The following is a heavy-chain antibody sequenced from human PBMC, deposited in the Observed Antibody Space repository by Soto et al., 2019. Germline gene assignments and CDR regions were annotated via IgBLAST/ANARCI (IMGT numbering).Heavy chain of an antibody. CDR1: GYTFTNYA. J-gene: IGHJ4*02. V-gene: IGHV1-3*04. CDR3: ARGRGGHLDYLVD. CDR2: INTGNGNT. Sequence: ASVKVSCKASGYTFTNYAMHWMRQSPVQRLEWMGWINTGNGNTKYSQKFQGRVTITRDTSASTAYVELSSLRTEDTAVYYCARGRGGHLDYLVDWGQGTRVNVPS.